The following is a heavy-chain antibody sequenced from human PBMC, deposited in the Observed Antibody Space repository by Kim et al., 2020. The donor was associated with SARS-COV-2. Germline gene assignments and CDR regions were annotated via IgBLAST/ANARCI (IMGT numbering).Heavy chain of an antibody. CDR3: ARGGDVRTTFGGVIAGHYFDY. Sequence: SVKVSCKASGGTFSSYAISWLRQAPGQGLEWLGRIIPILGIANYAQQFQGRVTITADKSTGTAYMELSSLRSEDTAVYYCARGGDVRTTFGGVIAGHYFDYWGQGTLVTVS. CDR1: GGTFSSYA. CDR2: IIPILGIA. J-gene: IGHJ4*02. D-gene: IGHD3-16*02. V-gene: IGHV1-69*04.